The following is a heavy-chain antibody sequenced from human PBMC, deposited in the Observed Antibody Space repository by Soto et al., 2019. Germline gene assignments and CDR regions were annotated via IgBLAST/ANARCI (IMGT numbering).Heavy chain of an antibody. V-gene: IGHV1-8*01. J-gene: IGHJ6*02. D-gene: IGHD2-21*01. CDR3: ARAFCGGECYFSNV. CDR2: MNPNSGNT. Sequence: ASVKASCKASGYTFTTYDINWVRQATGQGLEWMGWMNPNSGNTGYAQKFQGRVTMTRNTSISTAYMELSSLRSEDTAVYYCARAFCGGECYFSNVWGQGNTVTVSS. CDR1: GYTFTTYD.